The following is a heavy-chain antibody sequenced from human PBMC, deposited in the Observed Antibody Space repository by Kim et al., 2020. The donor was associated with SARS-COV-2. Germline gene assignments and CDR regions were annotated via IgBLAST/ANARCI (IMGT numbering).Heavy chain of an antibody. V-gene: IGHV3-30*04. CDR2: ISYDGSNK. CDR3: ARVGVSSGWWYAATAWETIDYYYGMDV. Sequence: GGSLRLSCAASGFTFSSYAMHWVRQAPGKGLEWVAVISYDGSNKYYADSVKGRFTISRDNSKNTLYLQMNSLRAEDTAVYYCARVGVSSGWWYAATAWETIDYYYGMDVWGQGTTVTVSS. J-gene: IGHJ6*02. D-gene: IGHD6-19*01. CDR1: GFTFSSYA.